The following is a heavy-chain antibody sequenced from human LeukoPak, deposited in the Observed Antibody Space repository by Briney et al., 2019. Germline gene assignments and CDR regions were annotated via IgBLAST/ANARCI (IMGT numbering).Heavy chain of an antibody. V-gene: IGHV3-53*01. J-gene: IGHJ1*01. CDR1: GFTVSSNY. CDR2: IYSGGST. D-gene: IGHD3-22*01. CDR3: AREQYDSSGYYSGAEYFQH. Sequence: GGSLRLSCAASGFTVSSNYMSWVRQAPGKGLEWVSVIYSGGSTYYADSVKGRFTISRDNSKNTLYLQMNSLRAEDTAVYYCAREQYDSSGYYSGAEYFQHWGQGALVTVSS.